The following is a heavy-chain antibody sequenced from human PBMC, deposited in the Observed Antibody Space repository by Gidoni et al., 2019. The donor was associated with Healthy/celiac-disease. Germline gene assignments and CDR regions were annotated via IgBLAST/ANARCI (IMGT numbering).Heavy chain of an antibody. J-gene: IGHJ4*02. Sequence: EVQLLESGGGLVQSGGSMRRSCAASGFTFSSYAMSWVRQAPGQGLEWVSAISGSCGSTYYADSVKGRFTISRDNSKNTLYLQMNSLRAEDTAVYYCAKHVVVVAATPDYWGQGTLVTVSS. V-gene: IGHV3-23*01. CDR2: ISGSCGST. CDR3: AKHVVVVAATPDY. D-gene: IGHD2-15*01. CDR1: GFTFSSYA.